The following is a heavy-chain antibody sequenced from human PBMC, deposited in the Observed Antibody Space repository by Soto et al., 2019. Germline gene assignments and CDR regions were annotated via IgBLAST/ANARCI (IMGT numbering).Heavy chain of an antibody. CDR2: ISYDGSNK. V-gene: IGHV3-30-3*01. CDR1: GFTFSSYA. J-gene: IGHJ6*02. Sequence: QVPLVESGGGVVQPGRSLRLSCAASGFTFSSYAMHWVRQAPGKGLEWVAVISYDGSNKYYADSVKGRFTISRDNSNNTLYLQMHSLRAEDTAVYYCARDYWGGDYEYSYYYYGMDVWGQGTTVTVSS. D-gene: IGHD2-21*02. CDR3: ARDYWGGDYEYSYYYYGMDV.